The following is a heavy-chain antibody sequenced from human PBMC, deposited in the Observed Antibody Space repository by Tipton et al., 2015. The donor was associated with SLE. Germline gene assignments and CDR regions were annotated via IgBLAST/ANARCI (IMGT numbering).Heavy chain of an antibody. D-gene: IGHD6-19*01. Sequence: TLSLTCTVSGGSISISAYYWGWVRQPPAKGLEWIGSIFYTGSTYYNPSLKSRVTMSVDTSKNQFSLKMTSVTAADTAVYYCATLYSSGNDRAGMDVWGRGTPVTVSS. V-gene: IGHV4-39*01. CDR2: IFYTGST. CDR3: ATLYSSGNDRAGMDV. J-gene: IGHJ6*02. CDR1: GGSISISAYY.